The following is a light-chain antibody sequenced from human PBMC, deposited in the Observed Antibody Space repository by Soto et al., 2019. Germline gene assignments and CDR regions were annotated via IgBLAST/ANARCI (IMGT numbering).Light chain of an antibody. J-gene: IGLJ2*01. Sequence: QSVLTQPASVSGSPGQSITISCTGTSSDVGGYNYVSWYQQHPGKAPKLMIYDVSNRPSGVSNRFSGSKSGNTASLTISGLQAEDEADYYCSSYTSSSTLVVFGRGTKVNV. CDR1: SSDVGGYNY. CDR3: SSYTSSSTLVV. V-gene: IGLV2-14*01. CDR2: DVS.